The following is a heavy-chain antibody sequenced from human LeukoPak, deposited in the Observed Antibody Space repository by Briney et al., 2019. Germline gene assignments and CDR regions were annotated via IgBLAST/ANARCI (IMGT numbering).Heavy chain of an antibody. J-gene: IGHJ3*02. V-gene: IGHV1-69*02. CDR1: GGTFSSYT. CDR3: ARFRETTVAPDAFDI. CDR2: IIPILGIA. Sequence: SAVKVSCKASGGTFSSYTISWVRQAPGQGLEWMGRIIPILGIANYAQKFQGRVTITADKSTSTAYMELSSLSSEDTAVYYCARFRETTVAPDAFDIWGQGTMVTVSS. D-gene: IGHD4-11*01.